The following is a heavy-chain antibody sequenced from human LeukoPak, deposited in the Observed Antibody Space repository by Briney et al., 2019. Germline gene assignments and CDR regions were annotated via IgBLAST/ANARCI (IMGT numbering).Heavy chain of an antibody. D-gene: IGHD6-19*01. CDR2: INNDGSST. CDR3: VKYSSGWN. J-gene: IGHJ4*02. V-gene: IGHV3-74*01. CDR1: GFTLSSNW. Sequence: GGSLRLSCAASGFTLSSNWMHWVRQAPGKGLVWVSRINNDGSSTSYADSVKGRFAISRDNAKDTLFLQMNSLRAEDTAVYYCVKYSSGWNWGQGTLVTVSS.